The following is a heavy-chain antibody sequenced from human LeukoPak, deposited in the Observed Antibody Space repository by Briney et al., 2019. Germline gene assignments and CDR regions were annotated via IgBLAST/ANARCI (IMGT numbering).Heavy chain of an antibody. Sequence: KPSETLSLTCTVSGGSISSYYWSWIRQPPGKGLEWFGYIYYSGSTNYNPSLKSRVTISVDTSKNQFSLKLSSVTAADTAVYYCARAPGFYDFWSGPRHYYMDVWGKGTTVTVSS. CDR1: GGSISSYY. CDR2: IYYSGST. D-gene: IGHD3-3*01. J-gene: IGHJ6*03. V-gene: IGHV4-59*01. CDR3: ARAPGFYDFWSGPRHYYMDV.